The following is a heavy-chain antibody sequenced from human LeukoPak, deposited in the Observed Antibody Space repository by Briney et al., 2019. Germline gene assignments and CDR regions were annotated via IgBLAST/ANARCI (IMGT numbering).Heavy chain of an antibody. CDR3: ARDLSGVTGYTYGRGIDY. D-gene: IGHD5-18*01. J-gene: IGHJ4*02. Sequence: GGSPRLSCAASGFTFSSYWMSWVRQAPGKGLEWVANIKQDGSEKYYVDSVKGRFTISRDNAKKSLYLQMNSLRAEDTAVYYCARDLSGVTGYTYGRGIDYWGQGTLVTVSS. V-gene: IGHV3-7*01. CDR1: GFTFSSYW. CDR2: IKQDGSEK.